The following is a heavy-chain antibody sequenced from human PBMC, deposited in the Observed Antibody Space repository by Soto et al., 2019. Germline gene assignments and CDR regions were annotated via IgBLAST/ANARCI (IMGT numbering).Heavy chain of an antibody. J-gene: IGHJ6*02. CDR3: ARGAGSGSYYTHYYYYYGMDV. CDR2: IFSSGST. CDR1: GGSINTFY. V-gene: IGHV4-4*07. Sequence: LSLTCTVSGGSINTFYWSWVRQPAGKGLEWIGRIFSSGSTSFNPSLESRVAMSVDTSKNHFSLNLSSVTAADMAVYYCARGAGSGSYYTHYYYYYGMDVWGQGTTVTVSS. D-gene: IGHD3-10*01.